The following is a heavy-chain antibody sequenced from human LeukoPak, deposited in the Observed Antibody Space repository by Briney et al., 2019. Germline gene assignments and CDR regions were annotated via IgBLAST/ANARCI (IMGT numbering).Heavy chain of an antibody. CDR3: ARGGDWFDP. Sequence: SETLSLTCTVSGGSISSDYWNWIRQPAGKGVEWIGRIYYSGSTSYHPSLKSRVTMSIDTSKNQSSLKLSSVTAADTAVYYCARGGDWFDPWGQGTLVTVSS. CDR2: IYYSGST. J-gene: IGHJ5*02. D-gene: IGHD3-16*01. CDR1: GGSISSDY. V-gene: IGHV4-4*07.